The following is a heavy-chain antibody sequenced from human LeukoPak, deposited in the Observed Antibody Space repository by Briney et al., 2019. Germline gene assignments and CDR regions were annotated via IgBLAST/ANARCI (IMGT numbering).Heavy chain of an antibody. D-gene: IGHD1-1*01. CDR3: ARQGQLSDYSGGS. CDR2: IFPAGPDT. CDR1: GYRFIDHW. J-gene: IGHJ5*02. Sequence: GASLKISCKASGYRFIDHWIGWVRQKPGKGLEWMGIIFPAGPDTRYSPSFQGRVTFSADESITTAYLQWNSLKASDTAMYFCARQGQLSDYSGGSWGQGTLVTVSS. V-gene: IGHV5-51*01.